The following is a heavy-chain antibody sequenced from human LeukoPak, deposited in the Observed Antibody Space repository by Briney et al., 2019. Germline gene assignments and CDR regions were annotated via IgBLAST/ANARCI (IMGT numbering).Heavy chain of an antibody. CDR2: INHSGST. Sequence: SETLSLTCAVYGGSFSGYYWSWIRQPPGKGLEWIGEINHSGSTNYNPSLKSRVTISVDTSKNQFSLKLSSVTAADTAVYYCARVRGSGSYYNDGIDYWGQGTLVTVSS. V-gene: IGHV4-34*01. D-gene: IGHD3-10*01. J-gene: IGHJ4*02. CDR3: ARVRGSGSYYNDGIDY. CDR1: GGSFSGYY.